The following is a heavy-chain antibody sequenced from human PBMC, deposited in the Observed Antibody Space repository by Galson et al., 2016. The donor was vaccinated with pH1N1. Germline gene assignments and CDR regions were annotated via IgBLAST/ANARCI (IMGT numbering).Heavy chain of an antibody. CDR3: AREDYYDTDLSDWYFDL. J-gene: IGHJ2*01. Sequence: KASGGTFGSFGINWVRQAPGQGLEWMGGIIPIFNTAKYARNFQGRVTITADESTTTAYMELSSLRSDDTAVYFCAREDYYDTDLSDWYFDLWGRGTLLTVSS. D-gene: IGHD3-22*01. V-gene: IGHV1-69*01. CDR2: IIPIFNTA. CDR1: GGTFGSFG.